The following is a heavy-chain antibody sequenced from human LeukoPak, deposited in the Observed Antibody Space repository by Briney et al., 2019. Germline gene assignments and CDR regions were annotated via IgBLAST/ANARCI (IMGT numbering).Heavy chain of an antibody. J-gene: IGHJ4*02. V-gene: IGHV5-51*01. CDR1: GYSFTTYW. Sequence: HGESLKISCKTSGYSFTTYWIGWVRQMPGKGLEWMGIIYPSDSDTRYSPSFQGQVTISTDKSVSTAYLQWSSLKASDGAMYYCARSEHGGYLEYWGQGTLVTVSS. CDR3: ARSEHGGYLEY. CDR2: IYPSDSDT. D-gene: IGHD4-23*01.